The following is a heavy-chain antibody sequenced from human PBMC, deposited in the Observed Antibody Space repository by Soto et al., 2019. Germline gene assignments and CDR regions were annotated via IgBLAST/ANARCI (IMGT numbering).Heavy chain of an antibody. CDR2: FDPEDGET. Sequence: GASVKVSCKVSGYTLTELSMHWVRQAPGKGLEWMGGFDPEDGETIYAQKFQGRVTMTEDTSTDTAYMELSSLRSEDTAVYYCATDPEYCSSTSCYANDYWGQGTLVTVSS. D-gene: IGHD2-2*01. CDR1: GYTLTELS. J-gene: IGHJ4*02. V-gene: IGHV1-24*01. CDR3: ATDPEYCSSTSCYANDY.